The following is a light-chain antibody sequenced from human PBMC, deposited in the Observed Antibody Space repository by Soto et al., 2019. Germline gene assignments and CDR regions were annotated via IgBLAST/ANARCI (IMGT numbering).Light chain of an antibody. J-gene: IGKJ4*01. CDR2: DAS. V-gene: IGKV3-15*01. CDR3: QQYNNWPPST. Sequence: EIVMTQSPATLSVSPGERATLSCRASQSVSTNLAWYQHKPGQAPRLLIYDASTRATGIPARFSGSGSGTEFTLTISSLQSGDFAIYYCQQYNNWPPSTFGGGTKVEIK. CDR1: QSVSTN.